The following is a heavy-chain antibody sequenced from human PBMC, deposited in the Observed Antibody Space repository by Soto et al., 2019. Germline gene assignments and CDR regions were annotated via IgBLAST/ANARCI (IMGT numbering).Heavy chain of an antibody. D-gene: IGHD2-2*01. CDR1: GFSISSSSYY. CDR2: IYYSGST. V-gene: IGHV4-39*01. Sequence: PSETLSLTCTVSGFSISSSSYYWGRIRQPPGKGLEWIGSIYYSGSTYYNPSLKSRVTISVDTSKNQFSLKLSSVTAADTAVYYCARLSGSTRVNWFDPWGQGTLVTVSS. CDR3: ARLSGSTRVNWFDP. J-gene: IGHJ5*02.